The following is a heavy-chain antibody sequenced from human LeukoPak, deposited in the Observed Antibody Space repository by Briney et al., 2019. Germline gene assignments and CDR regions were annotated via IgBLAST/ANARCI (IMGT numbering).Heavy chain of an antibody. CDR1: GFTFSSYA. J-gene: IGHJ4*02. D-gene: IGHD3-3*01. CDR3: AKAPKGSGYRPSVY. CDR2: ISGSGGST. Sequence: GGSPRLSCAASGFTFSSYAMSWVRQAPGKGLEWVSAISGSGGSTYYADSVKGRFTISRDNSKNTLYLQMNSLRAEDTAVYYCAKAPKGSGYRPSVYWGQGTLVTVSS. V-gene: IGHV3-23*01.